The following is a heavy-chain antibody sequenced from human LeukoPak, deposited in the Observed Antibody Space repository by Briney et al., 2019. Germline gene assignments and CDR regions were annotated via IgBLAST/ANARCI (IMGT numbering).Heavy chain of an antibody. CDR3: AREDISAPLGHWFDP. V-gene: IGHV1-69*05. Sequence: ASVKVSCKSSGDIFNSYSVSWVRQAPGQGLEWMGGIIPIFGTANYAQKFQGRVTITTDESTSTAYMELSSLRSEDTAVYYCAREDISAPLGHWFDPWGQGTLVTVSS. CDR1: GDIFNSYS. D-gene: IGHD3-9*01. J-gene: IGHJ5*02. CDR2: IIPIFGTA.